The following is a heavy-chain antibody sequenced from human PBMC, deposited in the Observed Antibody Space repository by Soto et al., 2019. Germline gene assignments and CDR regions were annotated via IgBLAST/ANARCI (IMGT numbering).Heavy chain of an antibody. V-gene: IGHV3-30*18. CDR2: ISYDGSHK. CDR1: GFTFNSYG. CDR3: AKDRAGYSRGMDV. J-gene: IGHJ6*02. Sequence: QVPLVESGGGVVQPGRSLRLSCAVSGFTFNSYGMHWVRQSPGTGLEWVTLISYDGSHKYYTDSVKGRFTISRDNSKNTLYLQMNSLRDEDTAVYYCAKDRAGYSRGMDVWGQGTTVTVSS. D-gene: IGHD5-12*01.